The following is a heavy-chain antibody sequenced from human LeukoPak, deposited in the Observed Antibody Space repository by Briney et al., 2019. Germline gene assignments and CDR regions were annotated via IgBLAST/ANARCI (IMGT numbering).Heavy chain of an antibody. CDR1: GFSFSNYA. V-gene: IGHV3-23*01. CDR2: ISTSGGST. J-gene: IGHJ3*02. D-gene: IGHD3-22*01. CDR3: AKHLVKNFYDNSGYLGAFDI. Sequence: GGSLRLSCAASGFSFSNYAMIWVRQAPGKGLEWVSSISTSGGSTYYADFVKGRFTISRDNSKNTLYLQMSTLRGEDTAVYYCAKHLVKNFYDNSGYLGAFDIWGRGTMVTVSP.